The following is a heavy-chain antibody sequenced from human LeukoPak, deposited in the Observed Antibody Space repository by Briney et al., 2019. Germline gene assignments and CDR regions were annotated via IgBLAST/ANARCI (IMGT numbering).Heavy chain of an antibody. D-gene: IGHD3-10*01. CDR1: GFTFSSYA. V-gene: IGHV3-23*01. CDR3: AKPRFGELYGWFDP. J-gene: IGHJ5*02. CDR2: ISGSGGST. Sequence: GGSLRLSCAASGFTFSSYAMSWVRHAPGKGLEWVSAISGSGGSTYYADSVKGRFTISRDNSKNTLYLQMNSLRAEDTAVYYCAKPRFGELYGWFDPWGQGTLVTVSS.